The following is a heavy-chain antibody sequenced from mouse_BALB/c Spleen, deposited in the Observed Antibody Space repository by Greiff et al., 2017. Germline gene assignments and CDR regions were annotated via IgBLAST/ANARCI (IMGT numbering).Heavy chain of an antibody. D-gene: IGHD3-2*01. Sequence: QVQLKQSGAELVRPGASVTLSCKASGYTFTDYEMHWVKQTPVHGLEWIGAIDPETGGTAYNQKFKGKATLTADKSSSTAYMELRSLTSEDSAVYYCTRSRADSSGYRVYWGQGTTLTVSS. CDR2: IDPETGGT. CDR3: TRSRADSSGYRVY. CDR1: GYTFTDYE. J-gene: IGHJ2*01. V-gene: IGHV1-15*01.